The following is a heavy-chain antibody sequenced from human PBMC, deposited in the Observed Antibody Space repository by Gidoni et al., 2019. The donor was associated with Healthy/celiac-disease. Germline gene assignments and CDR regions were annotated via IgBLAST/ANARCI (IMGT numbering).Heavy chain of an antibody. J-gene: IGHJ4*02. D-gene: IGHD5-18*01. CDR2: ISVYNGNT. Sequence: VQLVQSGAEVKKPGASVKVSFQASGYTFTSYGISWVRQAPGQGLEWMGWISVYNGNTNYAQKLQGRVTMTTDTSTSTAYMELRSLRSDDTAVYYCARATLYSYGADSLDYWGQGTLVTVSS. CDR1: GYTFTSYG. V-gene: IGHV1-18*01. CDR3: ARATLYSYGADSLDY.